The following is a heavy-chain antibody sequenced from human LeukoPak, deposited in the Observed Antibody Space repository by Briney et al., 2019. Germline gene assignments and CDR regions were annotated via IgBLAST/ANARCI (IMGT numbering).Heavy chain of an antibody. CDR3: ARGGFLGPDY. D-gene: IGHD3-16*01. J-gene: IGHJ4*02. Sequence: PGGSLRLSCTASGFTFSSYAMTWVRQAPGEGLGWVSTISDSGGNTYYADSVAGRFTISRGNSRDTLYLQMNSLRADDTAVYFCARGGFLGPDYWGQGTLVTVSS. CDR2: ISDSGGNT. V-gene: IGHV3-23*01. CDR1: GFTFSSYA.